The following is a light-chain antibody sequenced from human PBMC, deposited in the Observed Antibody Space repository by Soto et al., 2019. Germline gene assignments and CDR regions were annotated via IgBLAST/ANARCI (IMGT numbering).Light chain of an antibody. CDR1: QSVSSN. CDR3: QQYNNWPLT. CDR2: GPS. J-gene: IGKJ4*01. Sequence: EIVMTQSPATLSVSPGERATLSCRASQSVSSNLAWYQQKPGQAPRLLIYGPSTRATGVPVRFSGSGSGTEFTLTISSLQSEDSAVYYCQQYNNWPLTFGGGTRVEIK. V-gene: IGKV3-15*01.